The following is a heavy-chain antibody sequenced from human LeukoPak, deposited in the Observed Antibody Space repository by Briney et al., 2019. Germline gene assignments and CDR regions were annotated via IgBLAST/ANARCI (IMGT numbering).Heavy chain of an antibody. V-gene: IGHV3-21*01. Sequence: PGGSLRLSCAASGFTFSSYVMHWVRQAPGKGLEWVSFISSSSSYIYYTDSVKGRFTISRDNAKNSLYLQLNSLRAEDTALYYCARGEWSSSPFDYWGQGTLVTVSS. D-gene: IGHD6-6*01. CDR1: GFTFSSYV. CDR3: ARGEWSSSPFDY. J-gene: IGHJ4*02. CDR2: ISSSSSYI.